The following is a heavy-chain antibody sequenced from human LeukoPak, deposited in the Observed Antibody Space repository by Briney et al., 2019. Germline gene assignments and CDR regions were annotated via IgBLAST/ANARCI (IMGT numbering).Heavy chain of an antibody. J-gene: IGHJ3*02. CDR3: ARTYDFGRGPPGDAFDN. V-gene: IGHV3-23*01. CDR1: GFTFSSYA. CDR2: ISGSGGST. D-gene: IGHD3-3*01. Sequence: PGGSLRLSCAASGFTFSSYAMSWVRQAPGKGLEWVSAISGSGGSTYYADSVKGRLTISRDNSKNTLYLQMNSLRVDDTAVYYCARTYDFGRGPPGDAFDNWGQGTLVTVPS.